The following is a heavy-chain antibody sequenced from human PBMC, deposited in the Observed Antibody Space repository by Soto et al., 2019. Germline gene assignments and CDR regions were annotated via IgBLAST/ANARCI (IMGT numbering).Heavy chain of an antibody. Sequence: LSLTCAVSGASIGSGGWWSWVRQPPGKGLEWIAEIFHDGNTNYSPSLKSRVTISVDKSQNQFSLNVYSVTAADTAVYYCARHEGWTGPDQWGQGTLVTASS. CDR1: GASIGSGGW. D-gene: IGHD2-8*02. CDR2: IFHDGNT. J-gene: IGHJ5*02. V-gene: IGHV4-4*02. CDR3: ARHEGWTGPDQ.